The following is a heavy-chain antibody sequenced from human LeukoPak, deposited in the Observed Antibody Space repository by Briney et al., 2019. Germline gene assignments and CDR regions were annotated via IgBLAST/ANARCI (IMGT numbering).Heavy chain of an antibody. J-gene: IGHJ5*02. CDR1: GFTFSSYG. V-gene: IGHV3-30*02. D-gene: IGHD6-13*01. CDR3: AREAGRYSSNIDWFDP. Sequence: GGSLRLSCAASGFTFSSYGMHWVRQAPGKGLEWVAFKRYDGSTKYYADSVKGRFTISRDNSKNTLYLQMNSLRPEDTAVYYCAREAGRYSSNIDWFDPWGQGTLVTVSS. CDR2: KRYDGSTK.